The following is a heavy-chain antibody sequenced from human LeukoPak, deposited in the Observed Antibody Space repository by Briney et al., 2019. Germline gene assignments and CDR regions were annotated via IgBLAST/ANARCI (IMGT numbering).Heavy chain of an antibody. CDR3: TRDQTPYY. J-gene: IGHJ4*02. V-gene: IGHV3-49*04. CDR1: GFTFNSYN. Sequence: GGSLRLSCAASGFTFNSYNMNWVRQAPGKGLEWVGFIASETYGGTAEYAASVKGRFIISRDDSKSIAYLQMNSLKTEDTAVYYCTRDQTPYYWGQGTLVTVSS. CDR2: IASETYGGTA.